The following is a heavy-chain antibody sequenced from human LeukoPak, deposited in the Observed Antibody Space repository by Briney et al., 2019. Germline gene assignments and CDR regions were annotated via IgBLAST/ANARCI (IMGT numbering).Heavy chain of an antibody. J-gene: IGHJ4*02. D-gene: IGHD6-19*01. CDR2: IKQDGSEK. Sequence: GGSLRFSCAASGFTFSSYWMSWARQAPGKGLEWVANIKQDGSEKYYVDSVKGRFTISRDNAKNSLYLQMNSLRAEDTAVYYCARLFVAGSFAFDYWGQGTLVTVSS. CDR3: ARLFVAGSFAFDY. CDR1: GFTFSSYW. V-gene: IGHV3-7*01.